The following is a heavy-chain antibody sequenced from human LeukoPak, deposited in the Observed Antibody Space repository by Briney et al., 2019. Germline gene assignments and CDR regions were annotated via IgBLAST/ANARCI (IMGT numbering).Heavy chain of an antibody. CDR2: IYYSGST. V-gene: IGHV4-39*07. CDR3: ARVIVVVPAAGGAFDI. D-gene: IGHD2-2*01. J-gene: IGHJ3*02. Sequence: SETLSLTCTVSGGSISSSSYYWGWIRQPPGKGLEWSGSIYYSGSTYYNPSLKSRVTISVDTSKNQFSLKLSSVTAADTAVYYCARVIVVVPAAGGAFDIWGQGTMVTVSS. CDR1: GGSISSSSYY.